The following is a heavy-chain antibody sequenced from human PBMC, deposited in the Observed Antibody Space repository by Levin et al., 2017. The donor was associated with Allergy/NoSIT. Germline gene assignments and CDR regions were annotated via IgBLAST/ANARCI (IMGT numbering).Heavy chain of an antibody. CDR3: ARHHCFSSRCCNDN. CDR1: GFTFSHYG. Sequence: GGSLRLSCAASGFTFSHYGMHWVRQVPGKGLEWVAIIWYDGSNKYYADSVKGRFTVSRDNSKDTLFLQMNSLRAEDTAVYYCARHHCFSSRCCNDNWGQGSLVTVSS. D-gene: IGHD2-2*01. CDR2: IWYDGSNK. J-gene: IGHJ4*02. V-gene: IGHV3-33*01.